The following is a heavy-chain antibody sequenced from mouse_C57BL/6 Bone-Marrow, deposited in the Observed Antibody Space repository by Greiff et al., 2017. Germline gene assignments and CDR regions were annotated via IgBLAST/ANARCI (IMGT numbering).Heavy chain of an antibody. CDR3: ARRANWDTLYWYFDV. J-gene: IGHJ1*03. CDR1: GYAFSSYW. CDR2: IYPGDGDT. Sequence: VQLQQSGAELVKPGASVKISCKASGYAFSSYWMNWVKQRPGKGLEWIGQIYPGDGDTNYNGKFKGKATLTADKSSSTAYMQLSSLTSEDSAVYFCARRANWDTLYWYFDVWGTGTTVTVSS. D-gene: IGHD4-1*01. V-gene: IGHV1-80*01.